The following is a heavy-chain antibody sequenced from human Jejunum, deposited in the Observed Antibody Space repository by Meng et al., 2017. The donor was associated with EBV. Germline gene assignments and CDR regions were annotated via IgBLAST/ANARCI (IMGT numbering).Heavy chain of an antibody. CDR2: INQVGST. J-gene: IGHJ4*02. CDR1: GGSFGGYF. CDR3: ARSGAIIGVQGAPDY. D-gene: IGHD3-3*01. Sequence: QVHLQQWGAGLLKPSETLSPTCAVSGGSFGGYFWTWIRQAPGKGLEWIGEINQVGSTNYNPSLKSRVTISVDTSNIQFSLKVTSVTAADTAVYYCARSGAIIGVQGAPDYWGQGTLVTVSS. V-gene: IGHV4-34*01.